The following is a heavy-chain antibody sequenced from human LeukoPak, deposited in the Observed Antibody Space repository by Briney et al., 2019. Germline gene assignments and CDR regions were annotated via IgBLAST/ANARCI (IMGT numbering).Heavy chain of an antibody. CDR1: GFTFSSYA. V-gene: IGHV3-30-3*01. D-gene: IGHD3-10*01. CDR3: ARVMVRGVNWFDP. Sequence: GGSLRLSCAASGFTFSSYAMHWVRQAPGKGLEWVAVISYDGSNKYYADSVKGRFTISRDNAKNSLYLQMNSLRAEDTAVYYCARVMVRGVNWFDPWGQGTLVTVSS. J-gene: IGHJ5*02. CDR2: ISYDGSNK.